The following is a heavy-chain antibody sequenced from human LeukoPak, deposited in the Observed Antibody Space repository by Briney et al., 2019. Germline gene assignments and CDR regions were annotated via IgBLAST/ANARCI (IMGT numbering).Heavy chain of an antibody. D-gene: IGHD6-13*01. CDR1: GGSISSYY. CDR3: ARDRPIAAAHPWRWFDP. V-gene: IGHV4-59*01. J-gene: IGHJ5*02. Sequence: PSETLSLTCTVSGGSISSYYWSWTRQPPGKGLEWIGYICYSGSTNYNPSLKSRVTISVDTSKNQFSLKLSSVTAADTAVYYCARDRPIAAAHPWRWFDPWGQGTLVTVSS. CDR2: ICYSGST.